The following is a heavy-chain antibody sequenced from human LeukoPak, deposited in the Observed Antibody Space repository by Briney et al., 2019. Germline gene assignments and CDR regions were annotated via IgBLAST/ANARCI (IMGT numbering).Heavy chain of an antibody. V-gene: IGHV4-30-4*01. CDR2: IYYSGST. Sequence: SQTLSLTCTVSGGSISSGDYYWSWIRQPPGKGLEWIGYIYYSGSTYYNPSLKSRVTISVDTSKNQFSLKLSSVTAADTAVYYCASPTAGDDGGYFQHWGQGTLVTVSS. CDR3: ASPTAGDDGGYFQH. CDR1: GGSISSGDYY. D-gene: IGHD6-25*01. J-gene: IGHJ1*01.